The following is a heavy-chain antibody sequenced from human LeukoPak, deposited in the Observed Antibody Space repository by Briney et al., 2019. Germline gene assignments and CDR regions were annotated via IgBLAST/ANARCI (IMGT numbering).Heavy chain of an antibody. CDR1: GYTFTSYD. V-gene: IGHV1-8*01. Sequence: ASVKVSCKASGYTFTSYDINWVRQATGQGLEWMGWMNPNSGNTGYAQKFQGRVTMTRNTSISTAYMELSSLRSEDTAVYYCARSYGDYEEGWFDPWGQGTLVTVSS. J-gene: IGHJ5*02. CDR2: MNPNSGNT. CDR3: ARSYGDYEEGWFDP. D-gene: IGHD4-17*01.